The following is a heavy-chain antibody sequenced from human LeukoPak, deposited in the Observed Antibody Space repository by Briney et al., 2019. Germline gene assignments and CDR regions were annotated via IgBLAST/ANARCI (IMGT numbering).Heavy chain of an antibody. J-gene: IGHJ3*01. V-gene: IGHV3-21*01. CDR1: GFTFSSYS. CDR2: ISSSSSYI. Sequence: GGPLRLSCAASGFTFSSYSMNWVRQAPGKGLEWVSSISSSSSYIYYADSVRGRFTISRDNAKKSVYLQMNSLRDDDTAFYHCARQVGNAFDLWGQGTAVTVSS. CDR3: ARQVGNAFDL.